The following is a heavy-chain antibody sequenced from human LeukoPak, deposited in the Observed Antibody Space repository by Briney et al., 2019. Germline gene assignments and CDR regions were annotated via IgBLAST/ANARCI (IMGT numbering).Heavy chain of an antibody. CDR1: GFTFSSYS. Sequence: GGSLRLSCAASGFTFSSYSMNWVRQAPGKGLEWVSSISSSSSYIYYADSVKGRFTISRDNAKNSLYLLMNSLRAEDTAVYYCARGSPPNPIVVVVAAALGFDYWGQGTLVTVSS. J-gene: IGHJ4*02. D-gene: IGHD2-15*01. V-gene: IGHV3-21*01. CDR3: ARGSPPNPIVVVVAAALGFDY. CDR2: ISSSSSYI.